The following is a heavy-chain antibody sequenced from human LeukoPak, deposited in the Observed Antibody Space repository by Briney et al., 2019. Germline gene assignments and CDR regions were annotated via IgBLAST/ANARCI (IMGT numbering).Heavy chain of an antibody. D-gene: IGHD1-20*01. V-gene: IGHV4-34*01. J-gene: IGHJ6*03. CDR1: GGSFSGYY. Sequence: SENLSLTCAVYGGSFSGYYWSWIRQPPGKGLEWIGEINHSGSTNYNPSLKSRVTISVDTSKNQFSLKLSSVTAADTAVYYCARDTRNWINYSFMDVWDKGTTVTVSS. CDR3: ARDTRNWINYSFMDV. CDR2: INHSGST.